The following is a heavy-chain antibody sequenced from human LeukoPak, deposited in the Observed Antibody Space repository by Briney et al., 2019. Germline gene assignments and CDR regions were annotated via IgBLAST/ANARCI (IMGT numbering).Heavy chain of an antibody. Sequence: PGGSLRHSCAASGFTFSSCAMSWVRQAPGKGLEWVSGISGGGGGTNYADSVKGRFTISRDDPKNTLYLEMNHLRVEDTAVYYCAKDRWEQWLGVSYYDYGMDVWGKGTTVTVSS. CDR1: GFTFSSCA. D-gene: IGHD6-19*01. V-gene: IGHV3-23*01. J-gene: IGHJ6*04. CDR3: AKDRWEQWLGVSYYDYGMDV. CDR2: ISGGGGGT.